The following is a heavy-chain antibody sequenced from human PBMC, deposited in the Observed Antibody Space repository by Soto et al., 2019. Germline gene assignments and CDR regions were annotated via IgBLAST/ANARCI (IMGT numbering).Heavy chain of an antibody. CDR1: GFTFSSYA. D-gene: IGHD6-25*01. CDR2: ISYDGSNK. Sequence: PGGSLRLSCAASGFTFSSYAMHWVRQAPGKGLEGVAVISYDGSNKYYADSVKGRFTISRDNSKNTLYLQMNSLRAEDTAVYYCARGGSANFDYWGQGTLVPVSS. V-gene: IGHV3-30-3*01. CDR3: ARGGSANFDY. J-gene: IGHJ4*02.